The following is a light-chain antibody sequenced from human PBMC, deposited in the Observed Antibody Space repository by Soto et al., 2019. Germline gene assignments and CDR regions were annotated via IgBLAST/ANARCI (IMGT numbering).Light chain of an antibody. J-gene: IGLJ1*01. V-gene: IGLV1-44*01. Sequence: QSVLTQPPSASGTPGQRVTISCSGSSSNIGTNIVNWYQHLPGTAPKLLIYSNDQRPSGVPDRFSGSKSGTSASLAISGLQSVYEADYYCAPWVDRLDVRYVFASGTKLTVL. CDR3: APWVDRLDVRYV. CDR2: SND. CDR1: SSNIGTNI.